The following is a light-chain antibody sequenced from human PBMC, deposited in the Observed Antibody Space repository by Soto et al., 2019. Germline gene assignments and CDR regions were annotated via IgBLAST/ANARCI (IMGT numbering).Light chain of an antibody. V-gene: IGLV2-8*01. CDR3: CACAGSNNLVV. CDR2: EVT. Sequence: QSALPQPPSASGSPGQSVTISCTGTSSDVGGYNYVSWYQQHPGKAPKFMIYEVTKRPSGVPDRFSGSKSGNTASLPASGRQAEDEADYYSCACAGSNNLVVFGGGSKLPVL. J-gene: IGLJ2*01. CDR1: SSDVGGYNY.